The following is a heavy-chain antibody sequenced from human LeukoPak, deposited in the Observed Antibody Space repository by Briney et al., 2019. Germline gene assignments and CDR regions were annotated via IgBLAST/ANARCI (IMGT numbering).Heavy chain of an antibody. CDR1: GGSFSGYY. CDR3: ARKLRFLEWLPFDY. V-gene: IGHV4-34*01. Sequence: SETLSLTCAVYGGSFSGYYWSWIRQPPGKGLEWIGEINHSGSTNYHPSLKSRVTISVDTSKNQFSLKLSSVTAADTAVYYCARKLRFLEWLPFDYWGQGTLVTVSS. CDR2: INHSGST. D-gene: IGHD3-3*01. J-gene: IGHJ4*02.